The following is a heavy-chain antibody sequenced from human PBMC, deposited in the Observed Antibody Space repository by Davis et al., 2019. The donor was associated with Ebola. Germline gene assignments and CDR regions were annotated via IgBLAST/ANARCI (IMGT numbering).Heavy chain of an antibody. Sequence: GGSLRLSCAASGFTVSRNYMSWVRQAPGKGLEWVSVIHSGGATYYADSVKGRLTISRDHSRNTLYLQLNSLRADDTAVYYCAREGKYRDESRTFDYWGQGTLVTVSS. CDR1: GFTVSRNY. V-gene: IGHV3-66*01. J-gene: IGHJ4*02. CDR2: IHSGGAT. CDR3: AREGKYRDESRTFDY. D-gene: IGHD2-2*01.